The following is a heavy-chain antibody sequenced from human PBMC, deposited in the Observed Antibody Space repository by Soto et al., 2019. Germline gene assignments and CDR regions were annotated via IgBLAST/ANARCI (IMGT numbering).Heavy chain of an antibody. CDR3: AREDDGGDRDYYGLDV. V-gene: IGHV4-30-4*08. CDR1: GGSISYEYYH. Sequence: QVQLQQSGPGLVKPSQTLSLTSTVSGGSISYEYYHWTWIRQSPGKGLEWIGYIHYSGSIIYNPSFKSRVTISVDTSKNQFSLQLSSVTAADTAVYFCAREDDGGDRDYYGLDVWGQGTTVTVSS. J-gene: IGHJ6*02. CDR2: IHYSGSI. D-gene: IGHD2-21*02.